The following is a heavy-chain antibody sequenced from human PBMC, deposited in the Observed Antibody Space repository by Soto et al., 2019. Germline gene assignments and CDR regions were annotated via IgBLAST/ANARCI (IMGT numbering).Heavy chain of an antibody. V-gene: IGHV3-9*01. CDR3: AKSGSSNWLRDGLHI. CDR1: GFSFDNFA. CDR2: ISSNSGNI. Sequence: EVQLVESGGGIVEPGRSLRLSCAASGFSFDNFAMHWVRQAPGKGLVWVSSISSNSGNIGYADSVKGRFTISRDNAKNSLYLEMNSLSVEDTALYYCAKSGSSNWLRDGLHIWGQGTMVTASS. D-gene: IGHD2-15*01. J-gene: IGHJ3*02.